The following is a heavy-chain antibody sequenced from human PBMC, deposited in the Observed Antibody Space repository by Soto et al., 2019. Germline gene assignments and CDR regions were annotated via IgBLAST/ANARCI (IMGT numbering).Heavy chain of an antibody. D-gene: IGHD2-8*01. CDR3: ARDADIALMVYAPWAFDI. J-gene: IGHJ3*02. CDR1: GDSVSSNSAA. Sequence: SQTLSLTCAISGDSVSSNSAAWNWIRQSPSRGLEWLGRTYYRSKWYNDYAVSVKSRITINPDTSKNQFSLQLNSVTPEDTAVYYCARDADIALMVYAPWAFDIWGQGTMVTVSS. CDR2: TYYRSKWYN. V-gene: IGHV6-1*01.